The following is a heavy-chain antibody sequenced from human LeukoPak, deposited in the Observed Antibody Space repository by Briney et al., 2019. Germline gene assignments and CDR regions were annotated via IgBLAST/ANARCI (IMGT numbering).Heavy chain of an antibody. J-gene: IGHJ4*02. D-gene: IGHD1-26*01. CDR2: ISSSSSYI. CDR3: ARASVVGAFDY. V-gene: IGHV3-21*01. Sequence: GGSLRLSCAASGFTFSSYGMSWVRQAPGKGLEWVSSISSSSSYIYYADSVKGRFTISRDNSKNTLYLQMNSLRAEDTAVYYCARASVVGAFDYWGQGTLVTVSS. CDR1: GFTFSSYG.